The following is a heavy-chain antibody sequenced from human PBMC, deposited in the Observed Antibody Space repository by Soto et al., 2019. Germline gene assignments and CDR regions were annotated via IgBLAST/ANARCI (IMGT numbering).Heavy chain of an antibody. V-gene: IGHV2-70*01. CDR2: IDWDDDK. D-gene: IGHD2-2*02. Sequence: SGPTLVNPTQTLTLTCTFSGFSLSTSGMRVSWIRQPPGKALEWLALIDWDDDKYYSTSLKTRLTISKDTSKNQVVLTMTNMDPVDTATYYCARFKYCSSTSCDTGVDYGMDVWGQGTTVTVSS. CDR3: ARFKYCSSTSCDTGVDYGMDV. CDR1: GFSLSTSGMR. J-gene: IGHJ6*02.